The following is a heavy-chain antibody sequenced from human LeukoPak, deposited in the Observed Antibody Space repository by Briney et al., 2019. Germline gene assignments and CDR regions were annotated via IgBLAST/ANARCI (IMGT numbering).Heavy chain of an antibody. CDR2: IYYSGST. Sequence: SSETLSLTCTVSRDSISSGDYYWSWIRQPPGKGLEWIGYIYYSGSTYYNPSLKSRLTISVDASKNQFSLRLNSVTAADTAVYYCARAAPGIAPPFQHWGQGTLVTVSS. J-gene: IGHJ1*01. V-gene: IGHV4-30-4*01. CDR3: ARAAPGIAPPFQH. D-gene: IGHD6-13*01. CDR1: RDSISSGDYY.